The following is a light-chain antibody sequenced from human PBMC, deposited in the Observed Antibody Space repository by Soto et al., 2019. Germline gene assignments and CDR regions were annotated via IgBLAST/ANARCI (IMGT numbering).Light chain of an antibody. CDR2: AAS. V-gene: IGKV1-5*01. Sequence: DIQMTQSPSTLPASVGDRVTITCRASQSIGSWLAWYQQNPGKAPKLLIYAASSLESGVPSRFSGSGSGTEFTLTISSLQPDDFATYYCQQYNSYRTFGQGTKVDIK. CDR3: QQYNSYRT. J-gene: IGKJ1*01. CDR1: QSIGSW.